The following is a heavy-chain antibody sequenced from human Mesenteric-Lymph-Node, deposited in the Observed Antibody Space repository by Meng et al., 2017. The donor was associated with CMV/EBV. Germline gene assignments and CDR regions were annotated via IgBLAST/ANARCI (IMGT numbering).Heavy chain of an antibody. CDR2: ITYDGNIK. Sequence: GFSFKHCGIHWLRPAPGKGLEWLAVITYDGNIKYSADPVKGRFPAPRDNAKNSLYLQMNSLRAEDTVVYYCAREGAGGGGSYGVDYWGQGTLVTVSS. J-gene: IGHJ4*02. D-gene: IGHD1-26*01. CDR3: AREGAGGGGSYGVDY. CDR1: GFSFKHCG. V-gene: IGHV3-30*12.